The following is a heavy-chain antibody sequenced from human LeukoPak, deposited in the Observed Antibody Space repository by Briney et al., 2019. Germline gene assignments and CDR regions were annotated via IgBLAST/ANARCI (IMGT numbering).Heavy chain of an antibody. CDR1: GFTVSSNY. CDR3: AREGTYCSSTSCYFLDY. V-gene: IGHV3-66*01. CDR2: IYSGDNT. D-gene: IGHD2-2*01. Sequence: GGSLRLSCAASGFTVSSNYMSWVRQAPGKGLEWVSVIYSGDNTYYADSVKGRFTISRDNSKNTLYLQMNSLRAEDTAVYYCAREGTYCSSTSCYFLDYWGQGTLVTVSS. J-gene: IGHJ4*02.